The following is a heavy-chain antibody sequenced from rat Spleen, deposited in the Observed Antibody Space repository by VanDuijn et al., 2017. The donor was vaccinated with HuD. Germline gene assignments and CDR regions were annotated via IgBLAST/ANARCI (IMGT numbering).Heavy chain of an antibody. J-gene: IGHJ4*01. CDR2: ISYDGSST. CDR1: GFTFSDYN. V-gene: IGHV5-7*01. CDR3: AIHKSGYGVIDA. D-gene: IGHD4-3*01. Sequence: EVQLVESGGGLVQPGRSLKLSCEASGFTFSDYNMAWVRQAPKKGLEWVATISYDGSSTYYRDSVKGRFTISRDNAKSTLYLQMDSLRPDDTATYYCAIHKSGYGVIDAWGQGASVTVSS.